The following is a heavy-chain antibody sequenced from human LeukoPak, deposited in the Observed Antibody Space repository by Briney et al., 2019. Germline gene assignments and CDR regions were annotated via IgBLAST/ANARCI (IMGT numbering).Heavy chain of an antibody. J-gene: IGHJ4*02. V-gene: IGHV3-21*01. CDR3: ARPQDGQWLVLGGY. Sequence: GGSLGLSCAASGFTFSSYSMNWVRQAPGKGLEWVSSISSSSSYIYYADSVKGRFTISRDNAKNSLYLQMNSLRAEDTAVYYCARPQDGQWLVLGGYWGQGTLVTVSS. D-gene: IGHD6-19*01. CDR2: ISSSSSYI. CDR1: GFTFSSYS.